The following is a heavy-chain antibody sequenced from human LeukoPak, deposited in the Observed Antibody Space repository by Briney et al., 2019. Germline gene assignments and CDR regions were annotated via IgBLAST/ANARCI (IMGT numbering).Heavy chain of an antibody. V-gene: IGHV1-18*01. CDR2: ISAYNGNT. D-gene: IGHD2-2*01. J-gene: IGHJ4*02. Sequence: ASVTVSCTASGYTFTIYGISWVRQAPGQGLEWMGWISAYNGNTNYAQKLQGRVTMTTDTSTSTAYIELRSLRSDDTAVYYCARGGPRYCSSTSCMHPLDYWGQGTLVTVSS. CDR3: ARGGPRYCSSTSCMHPLDY. CDR1: GYTFTIYG.